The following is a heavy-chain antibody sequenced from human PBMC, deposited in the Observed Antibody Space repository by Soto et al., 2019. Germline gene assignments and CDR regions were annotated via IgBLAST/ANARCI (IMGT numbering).Heavy chain of an antibody. CDR3: ARHSTGSGWYGSGNWFDP. J-gene: IGHJ5*02. CDR1: GGSISSSSYY. D-gene: IGHD6-19*01. CDR2: IYYSGST. Sequence: KPSETLSLTCTVSGGSISSSSYYWGWIRQPPGKGLEWIGSIYYSGSTYYNPSLKSRVTISVDTSKNQFSLKLSSVTAADTAVYYCARHSTGSGWYGSGNWFDPWGQGTLVTVSS. V-gene: IGHV4-39*01.